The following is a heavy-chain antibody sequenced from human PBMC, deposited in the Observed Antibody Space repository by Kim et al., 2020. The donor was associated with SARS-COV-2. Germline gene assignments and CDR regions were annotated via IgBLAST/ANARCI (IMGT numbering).Heavy chain of an antibody. J-gene: IGHJ4*01. CDR2: ISGSGGAK. Sequence: GGSLRLSCAASGFTFSSYAMSWVRQAPGKGLEWVSAISGSGGAKYYPASVRGRFPTPETTTKKTLYRQRKGLAAETTAVYYVAKDRVPAMARGYLDYWG. CDR3: AKDRVPAMARGYLDY. V-gene: IGHV3-23*01. D-gene: IGHD5-18*01. CDR1: GFTFSSYA.